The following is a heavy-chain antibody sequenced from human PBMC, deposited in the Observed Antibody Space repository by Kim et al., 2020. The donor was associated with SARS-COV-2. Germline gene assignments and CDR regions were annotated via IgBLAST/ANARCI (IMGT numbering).Heavy chain of an antibody. CDR3: ARAWFQDFGTN. CDR1: GFIVSSEY. Sequence: GGSLRLSCAASGFIVSSEYMSWVRQAPGMGLEWVSVIYSDGSTYYADSVKGRFTISRDNSKNTLYLQMNSLRDEDTGVYFCARAWFQDFGTNSGQGTLVT. D-gene: IGHD3-10*01. V-gene: IGHV3-53*01. J-gene: IGHJ4*02. CDR2: IYSDGST.